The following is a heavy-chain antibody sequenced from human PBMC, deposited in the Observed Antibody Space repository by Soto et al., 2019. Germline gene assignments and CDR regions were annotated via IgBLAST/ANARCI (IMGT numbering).Heavy chain of an antibody. D-gene: IGHD1-26*01. CDR2: IWYDGSNK. CDR1: GFTFSSYC. V-gene: IGHV3-33*01. Sequence: GGSLRLSCAASGFTFSSYCMHWVRQAPGKGLEWVAVIWYDGSNKYYADSVKGRFTISRDNSKNTLYLQMNSLRAEDTAVYYCASDSGSYSDYFDYWGQGTLVTVSS. CDR3: ASDSGSYSDYFDY. J-gene: IGHJ4*02.